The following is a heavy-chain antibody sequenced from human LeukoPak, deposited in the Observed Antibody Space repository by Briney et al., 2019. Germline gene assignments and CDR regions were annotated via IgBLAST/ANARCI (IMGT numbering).Heavy chain of an antibody. D-gene: IGHD3-22*01. V-gene: IGHV4-4*07. Sequence: PSETLSLTCTVSGGSINTYDWSWIRQPAGKGLEWIGRIYTSGSTNYNPSLKSRVTMSVDTSKNQFSLKLNSVTAADTAVYYCARARAADDKFEYWGQGALVTVSS. CDR1: GGSINTYD. CDR2: IYTSGST. J-gene: IGHJ4*02. CDR3: ARARAADDKFEY.